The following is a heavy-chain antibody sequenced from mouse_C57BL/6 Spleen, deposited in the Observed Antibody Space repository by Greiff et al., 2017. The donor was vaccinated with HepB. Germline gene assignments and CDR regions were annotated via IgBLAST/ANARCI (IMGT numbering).Heavy chain of an antibody. CDR1: GFTFTDYY. CDR2: IRNKANGYTT. D-gene: IGHD4-1*01. J-gene: IGHJ1*03. CDR3: ARANWEYFDV. V-gene: IGHV7-3*01. Sequence: EVKLMESGGGLVQPGGSLSLSCAASGFTFTDYYMSWVRQPPGKALEWLGFIRNKANGYTTEYSASVKGRFTISRDNSQSILYLQMNALRAEDSATYYCARANWEYFDVWGTGTTVTVSS.